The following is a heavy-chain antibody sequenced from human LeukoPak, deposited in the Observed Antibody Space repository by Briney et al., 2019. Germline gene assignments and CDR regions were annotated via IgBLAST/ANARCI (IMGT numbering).Heavy chain of an antibody. Sequence: PGGSLRLSCAASGFTFSSYSMNWVRQAPGKGLEWVSYVSSSSSTIYYADSVKGRFTISRDNAKNSLYLQMNSLRDEDTAVYYCAREIYDILTGYLNWGQGTLVTVSS. J-gene: IGHJ4*02. D-gene: IGHD3-9*01. CDR2: VSSSSSTI. CDR3: AREIYDILTGYLN. V-gene: IGHV3-48*02. CDR1: GFTFSSYS.